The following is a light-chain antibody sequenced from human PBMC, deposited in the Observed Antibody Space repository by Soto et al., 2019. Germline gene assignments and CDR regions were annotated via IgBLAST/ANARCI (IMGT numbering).Light chain of an antibody. Sequence: QSVLTHSASVSWSPGHSVTIACTGASSDVGAYEHVSWYQQHPGRAPKLILYDVNNRPSGVSNHFSGSKSGNTASLVISGLQANEEADYYCSSYSTTNILVFGSGTTVTVL. CDR2: DVN. CDR3: SSYSTTNILV. J-gene: IGLJ1*01. CDR1: SSDVGAYEH. V-gene: IGLV2-14*03.